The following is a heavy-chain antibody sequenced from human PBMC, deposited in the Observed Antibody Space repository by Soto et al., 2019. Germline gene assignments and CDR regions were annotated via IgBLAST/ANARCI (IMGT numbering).Heavy chain of an antibody. CDR3: AKDQTDVTLFDV. Sequence: GSLRLSCASSGFTLSMSAVNWVRQAPGKGLEWVSYISDSGDRTYYADSVKGRFTISRDRSKNTVSLQMDSLRAEDTAVYYCAKDQTDVTLFDVWGQGTTVTVSS. D-gene: IGHD2-21*02. CDR2: ISDSGDRT. CDR1: GFTLSMSA. J-gene: IGHJ6*02. V-gene: IGHV3-23*01.